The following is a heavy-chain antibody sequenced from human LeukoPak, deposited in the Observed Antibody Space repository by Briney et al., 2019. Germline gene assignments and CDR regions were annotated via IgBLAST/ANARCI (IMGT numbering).Heavy chain of an antibody. V-gene: IGHV4-39*07. CDR3: ARVGYCGGDCESSSGALDY. D-gene: IGHD2-21*02. CDR1: GGSISSSSYY. J-gene: IGHJ4*02. CDR2: IYHSGST. Sequence: SETLSLTCTVSGGSISSSSYYWGWIRQPPGKGLEWIGSIYHSGSTYNNPSLESRVTISVDTSKNQFSLKLRSVTAADTAIYYCARVGYCGGDCESSSGALDYWGQGTLVTVSS.